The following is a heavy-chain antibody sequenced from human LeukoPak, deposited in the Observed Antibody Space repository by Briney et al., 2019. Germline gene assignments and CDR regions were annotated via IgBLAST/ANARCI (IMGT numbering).Heavy chain of an antibody. J-gene: IGHJ4*02. CDR2: ISSSSSYI. CDR1: GFTFSSYS. V-gene: IGHV3-21*01. CDR3: AREGEQQPYFDY. Sequence: PGGSLRLSCAASGFTFSSYSMNWVRKAPGKGLEWVSSISSSSSYIYYADSVKGRFTISRDNAKNSLYLQMNSLRAEDTAVYYCAREGEQQPYFDYWGQGTLVTVSS. D-gene: IGHD6-13*01.